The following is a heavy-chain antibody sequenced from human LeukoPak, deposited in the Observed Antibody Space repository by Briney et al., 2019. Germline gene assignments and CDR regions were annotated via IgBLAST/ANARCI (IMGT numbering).Heavy chain of an antibody. CDR1: GGSISSGGYY. V-gene: IGHV4-31*03. CDR3: ARGSYSSWAAPLGY. CDR2: IYYSGST. J-gene: IGHJ4*02. Sequence: SETLSLTCTVSGGSISSGGYYWSWIRQHPGKGLEWIGYIYYSGSTYYNPSLKSRVTISVDTSKNQFSLKLSSVTAADTAVYYCARGSYSSWAAPLGYWGQGTLVTVSS. D-gene: IGHD6-19*01.